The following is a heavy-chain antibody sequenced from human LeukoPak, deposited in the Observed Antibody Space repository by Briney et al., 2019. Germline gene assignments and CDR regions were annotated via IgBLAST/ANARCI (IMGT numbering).Heavy chain of an antibody. CDR2: LRAGGPYGTEK. Sequence: GGSLRLSCAASGFNFNTFIMHWVRQAPGKGLEWVTFLRAGGPYGTEKFYADSVKGRFTISTDNFKNTLFLEMNSLRPEHTAVYYCVIETGDLGQGGFEIWGQGTMVTVSS. V-gene: IGHV3-30*02. J-gene: IGHJ3*02. D-gene: IGHD7-27*01. CDR1: GFNFNTFI. CDR3: VIETGDLGQGGFEI.